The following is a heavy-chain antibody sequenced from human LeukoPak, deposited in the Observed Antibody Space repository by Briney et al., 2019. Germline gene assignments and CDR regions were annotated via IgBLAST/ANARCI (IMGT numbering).Heavy chain of an antibody. D-gene: IGHD1-1*01. V-gene: IGHV4-39*01. CDR3: ARLRMELDY. J-gene: IGHJ4*02. CDR2: IYYSGST. Sequence: SETLSLTCTVSGGSISSSSYYWGWIRQPPGKGLEWIGSIYYSGSTYYYPSLKSRVTISVDTSKNQFSLKLSSVTAADTAVYYCARLRMELDYWGQGTLVTVSS. CDR1: GGSISSSSYY.